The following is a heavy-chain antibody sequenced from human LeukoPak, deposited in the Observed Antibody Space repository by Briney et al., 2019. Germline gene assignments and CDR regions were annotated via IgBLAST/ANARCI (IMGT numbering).Heavy chain of an antibody. V-gene: IGHV3-30*04. J-gene: IGHJ4*02. D-gene: IGHD3-10*01. CDR1: GFTFSIYA. Sequence: GGSLRLSCAASGFTFSIYAIHWVRQAPGKGLEWMAVISHDGSTTYYADSVKGRFTISRDNSKNTLYLQMNSLRPEDTAIYYCAREGYYGSGSPPSLYFDYWGQGTLVTVSS. CDR2: ISHDGSTT. CDR3: AREGYYGSGSPPSLYFDY.